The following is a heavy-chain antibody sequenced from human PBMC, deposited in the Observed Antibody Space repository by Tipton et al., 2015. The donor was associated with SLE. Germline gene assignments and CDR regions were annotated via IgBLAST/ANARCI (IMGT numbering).Heavy chain of an antibody. CDR3: AKDSSSWDEYFQH. V-gene: IGHV3-9*01. Sequence: SLRLSCAASGFTFDDYAMHWVRQAPGKGLEWVSGISWNSGSIGYADSVKGRFTISRDNAKNSLYLQMNSLRAEDTALYYCAKDSSSWDEYFQHWGQGTLVTVSS. CDR1: GFTFDDYA. CDR2: ISWNSGSI. J-gene: IGHJ1*01. D-gene: IGHD6-13*01.